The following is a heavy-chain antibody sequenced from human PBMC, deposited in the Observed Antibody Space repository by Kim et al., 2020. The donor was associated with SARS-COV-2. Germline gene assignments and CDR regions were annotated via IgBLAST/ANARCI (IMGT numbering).Heavy chain of an antibody. CDR1: GFTFSSYG. CDR3: AKERSYDFWRGQIYGLDV. Sequence: GGSLRLSCAASGFTFSSYGMHWVRQAPGKGLEWVAVISYDGSNKYYADSVKGRFTISRDNSKNTLYLQMNSLRAEDTAVYYCAKERSYDFWRGQIYGLDVWGPGTTVTVSS. V-gene: IGHV3-30*18. D-gene: IGHD3-3*01. J-gene: IGHJ6*02. CDR2: ISYDGSNK.